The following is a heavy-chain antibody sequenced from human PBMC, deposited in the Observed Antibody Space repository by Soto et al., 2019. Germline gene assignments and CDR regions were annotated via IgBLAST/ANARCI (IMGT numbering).Heavy chain of an antibody. D-gene: IGHD2-2*01. CDR1: GFTFSTYA. Sequence: GSLRLSCAASGFTFSTYAMQWVRQAPGKGLEWVAVVSYDGSNEYYADSVKGRFTISRDNSKNTLYLQMNSLRAEYTAVYCCAKEGPCCSSTSCPTYGMDVCGQGTKVTVSS. J-gene: IGHJ6*01. CDR2: VSYDGSNE. V-gene: IGHV3-30-3*01. CDR3: AKEGPCCSSTSCPTYGMDV.